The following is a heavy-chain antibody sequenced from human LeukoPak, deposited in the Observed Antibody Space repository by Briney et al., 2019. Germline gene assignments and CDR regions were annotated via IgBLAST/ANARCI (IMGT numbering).Heavy chain of an antibody. V-gene: IGHV3-33*08. D-gene: IGHD3-9*01. CDR2: IWYDGSNK. CDR1: GFTFSSYA. Sequence: PGGSLRLSCAASGFTFSSYAMSWVRQAPGKGLEWVAVIWYDGSNKYYADSVKGRFTISRDNSKNTLYLQMNSLRAEDTAVYYCARDTNWLPLGYFDYWGQGTLVTVSS. CDR3: ARDTNWLPLGYFDY. J-gene: IGHJ4*02.